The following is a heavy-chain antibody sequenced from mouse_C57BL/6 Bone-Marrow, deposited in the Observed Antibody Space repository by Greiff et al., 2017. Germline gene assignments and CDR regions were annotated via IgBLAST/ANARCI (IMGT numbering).Heavy chain of an antibody. D-gene: IGHD2-1*01. V-gene: IGHV1-47*01. J-gene: IGHJ2*01. Sequence: VQVVESGAELVKPGASVKMSCKASGYTFTTYPIEWMKQNPGKSLEWIGNFHPYNDDTKYNEKFKGKATLTVEKSSSTVYLELSRLTSDDSAVYYCARGGNYGGYYFDYWGQGTTLTVSS. CDR1: GYTFTTYP. CDR3: ARGGNYGGYYFDY. CDR2: FHPYNDDT.